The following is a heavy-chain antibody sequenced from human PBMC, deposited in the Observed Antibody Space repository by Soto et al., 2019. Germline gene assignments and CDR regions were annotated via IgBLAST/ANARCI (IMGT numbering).Heavy chain of an antibody. CDR2: IWYDGSNK. D-gene: IGHD3-3*01. CDR1: GFTFSSYG. J-gene: IGHJ6*02. V-gene: IGHV3-33*01. Sequence: GGSLRLSCAASGFTFSSYGMHWVRQAPGKGLEWVAVIWYDGSNKYYADSVKGRFTISGDKSKNTLYLKMNSLRAEDTAVYYCARECEGDFWSGFPHRLGYGMDVWGQGTTVTVSS. CDR3: ARECEGDFWSGFPHRLGYGMDV.